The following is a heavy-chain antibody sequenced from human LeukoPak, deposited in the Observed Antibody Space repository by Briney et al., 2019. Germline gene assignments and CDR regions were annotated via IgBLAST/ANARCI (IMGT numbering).Heavy chain of an antibody. D-gene: IGHD6-19*01. CDR1: GFTFSSYW. CDR3: ARGWLSRGSFFDY. Sequence: GGSLRVSCAASGFTFSSYWMHWVRHVPGKGLVWVSRINSDGSSTSYADSVKGRFTITRDNAKNTLYLQMNSLRAEDTAVYYCARGWLSRGSFFDYWGQGTLVTVSS. J-gene: IGHJ4*02. V-gene: IGHV3-74*01. CDR2: INSDGSST.